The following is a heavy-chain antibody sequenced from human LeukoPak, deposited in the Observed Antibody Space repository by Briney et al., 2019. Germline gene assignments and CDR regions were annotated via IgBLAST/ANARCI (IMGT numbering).Heavy chain of an antibody. V-gene: IGHV1-8*01. J-gene: IGHJ5*02. CDR1: GYPFTTYE. CDR2: VHPGTGYA. D-gene: IGHD1-14*01. Sequence: GASVKVSCKTSGYPFTTYEINWVRQAAGQGLEWMGCVHPGTGYADYAQKFQGRVTMTSDTSISTAYMELSSLRSDDTAVYFCARGPRNDPWGQGTLVTVSS. CDR3: ARGPRNDP.